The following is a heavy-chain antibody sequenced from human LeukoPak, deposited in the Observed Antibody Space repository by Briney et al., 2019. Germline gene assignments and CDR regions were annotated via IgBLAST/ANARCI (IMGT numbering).Heavy chain of an antibody. V-gene: IGHV4-59*08. CDR1: GGSISSYY. CDR3: ARRRDGYDY. CDR2: IYYSGST. D-gene: IGHD5-24*01. J-gene: IGHJ4*02. Sequence: SETLSLTCAVYGGSISSYYWSWIRQPPGKGLEWIGYIYYSGSTNYNPSLKSRVTISVDTSKNQFSLKLSSVTAADTAVYYCARRRDGYDYWGQGTLVTVSS.